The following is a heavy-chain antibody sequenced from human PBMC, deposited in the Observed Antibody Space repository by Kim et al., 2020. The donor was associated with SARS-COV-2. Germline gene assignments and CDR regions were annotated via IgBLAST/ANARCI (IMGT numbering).Heavy chain of an antibody. CDR3: ARATTANYYYGMDV. J-gene: IGHJ6*02. D-gene: IGHD4-4*01. Sequence: GGSLRLSCAASGFTFSSYAMHWVRQAPGKGLEWVAVISYDGSNKYYADSVKGRFTISRDNSKNTLYLQMNSLRAEDTAVYYCARATTANYYYGMDVWGQGTTVTVSS. CDR1: GFTFSSYA. V-gene: IGHV3-30-3*01. CDR2: ISYDGSNK.